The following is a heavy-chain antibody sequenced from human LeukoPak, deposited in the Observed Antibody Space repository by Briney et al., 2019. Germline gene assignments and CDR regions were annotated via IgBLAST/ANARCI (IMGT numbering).Heavy chain of an antibody. CDR3: ARIVQITGTIPH. V-gene: IGHV4-38-2*02. CDR1: GFSISGGYY. CDR2: IYHSGKT. J-gene: IGHJ4*02. Sequence: SETLSLTCSVSGFSISGGYYWGWIRQPPGKGLEWPGSIYHSGKTDYNPSLKSRVTISVDTAKNKFFLRLGSVTAADTAVYFCARIVQITGTIPHWGQGTLVTVSS. D-gene: IGHD1-1*01.